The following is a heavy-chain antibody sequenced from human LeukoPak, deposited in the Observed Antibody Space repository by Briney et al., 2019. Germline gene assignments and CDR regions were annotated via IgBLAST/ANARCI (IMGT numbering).Heavy chain of an antibody. CDR1: GFTFSDYY. CDR2: ISSSGSTI. CDR3: ARDHHYYDSSGYYSALFDY. J-gene: IGHJ4*02. Sequence: GGSLRLSCAASGFTFSDYYMSWIRQAPGKGLEWVSYISSSGSTIYYADSVKGRFTISRDNTKNSLYLRMNSLRAEDTAVYYCARDHHYYDSSGYYSALFDYWGQGTLVTVSS. D-gene: IGHD3-22*01. V-gene: IGHV3-11*04.